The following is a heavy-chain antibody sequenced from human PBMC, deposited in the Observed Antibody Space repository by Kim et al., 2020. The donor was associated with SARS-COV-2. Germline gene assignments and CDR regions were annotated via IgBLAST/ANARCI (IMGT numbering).Heavy chain of an antibody. Sequence: ASVKVSCTASGYSFTGYYMNWVRQAPGQGLEWMGRINPNTGGTSYSQKFQGRVTMTSDTSISTAYMELSSLTSDDTAVYYCVRLTSSYGYFDLWGRGTLLSVSS. CDR2: INPNTGGT. CDR3: VRLTSSYGYFDL. CDR1: GYSFTGYY. J-gene: IGHJ2*01. V-gene: IGHV1-2*06.